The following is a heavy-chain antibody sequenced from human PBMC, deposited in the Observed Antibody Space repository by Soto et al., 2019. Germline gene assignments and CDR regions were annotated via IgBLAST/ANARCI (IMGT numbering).Heavy chain of an antibody. CDR2: IYYSGST. J-gene: IGHJ4*02. CDR1: GDTIITGGYS. CDR3: ARAYYGDYPYFDY. V-gene: IGHV4-61*08. Sequence: PSETLSLTCGVSGDTIITGGYSWAWIRQPPGKALEWIGYIYYSGSTNYNPSLKSRVTISVDTSKNQFSLKLSSVTAADTAVYFCARAYYGDYPYFDYWGQETLVTVSS. D-gene: IGHD4-17*01.